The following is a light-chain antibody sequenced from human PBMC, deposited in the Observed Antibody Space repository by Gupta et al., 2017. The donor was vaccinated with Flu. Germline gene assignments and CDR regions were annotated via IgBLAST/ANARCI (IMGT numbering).Light chain of an antibody. CDR2: EDN. V-gene: IGLV6-57*01. Sequence: NFMLTQPHSVSESPGKTVTISCTRSSGSIASNYVQWYQQRPGSSPTTVIYEDNQRPSGVPDRFSGSIDSSSNSASLTISGLKTEDEADYYCQSYDSNKVFGGGTKLTVL. CDR1: SGSIASNY. J-gene: IGLJ2*01. CDR3: QSYDSNKV.